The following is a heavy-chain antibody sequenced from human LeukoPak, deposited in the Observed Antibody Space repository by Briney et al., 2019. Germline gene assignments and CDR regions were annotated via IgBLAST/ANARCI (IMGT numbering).Heavy chain of an antibody. CDR3: ARTYYDFWSGYSHYYYYYMDV. CDR2: IIPIFGTA. J-gene: IGHJ6*03. Sequence: GASVKVSCKASGYTFTSYGISWVRQAPGQGLEWMGGIIPIFGTANYAQKFQGRVTITADKSTSTAYMELSSLRSEDTAVYYCARTYYDFWSGYSHYYYYYMDVWGKGTTVTVSS. V-gene: IGHV1-69*06. D-gene: IGHD3-3*01. CDR1: GYTFTSYG.